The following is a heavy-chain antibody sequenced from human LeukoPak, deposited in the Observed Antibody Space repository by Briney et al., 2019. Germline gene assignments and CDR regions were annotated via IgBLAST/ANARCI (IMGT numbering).Heavy chain of an antibody. CDR1: GFTFSNYG. D-gene: IGHD6-19*01. CDR3: ALNPPQYSSGWYPDAFDI. CDR2: ISYDGSNK. J-gene: IGHJ3*02. Sequence: GRSLRLSCAVSGFTFSNYGMHWVRQAPGKGLEWVAVISYDGSNKYYADSVKGRFTISRDNSKNTLYPQMNSLRAEDTAVYYCALNPPQYSSGWYPDAFDIWGQGTMVTVSS. V-gene: IGHV3-30*03.